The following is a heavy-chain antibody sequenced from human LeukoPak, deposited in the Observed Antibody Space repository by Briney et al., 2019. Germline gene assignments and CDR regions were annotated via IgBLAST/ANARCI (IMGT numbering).Heavy chain of an antibody. CDR1: GFTFSSYA. D-gene: IGHD1-26*01. J-gene: IGHJ4*02. CDR2: ISGRGGST. V-gene: IGHV3-23*01. Sequence: PGGSLRLSCAASGFTFSSYAMRWVRQAPGKGLECVSAISGRGGSTYYADSVKGRFTISRDNSKNTLYLQMNSLRAEDTAVYYCARGSVGATWDLGLDCWGQGTLVTVS. CDR3: ARGSVGATWDLGLDC.